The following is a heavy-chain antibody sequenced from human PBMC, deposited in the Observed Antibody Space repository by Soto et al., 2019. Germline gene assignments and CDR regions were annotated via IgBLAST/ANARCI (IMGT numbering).Heavy chain of an antibody. CDR1: GDSIDTSSYC. CDR2: VCYRGTT. D-gene: IGHD6-6*01. J-gene: IGHJ4*02. Sequence: SETLSLTCTVSGDSIDTSSYCWGRIRQPPGKGLEWIGSVCYRGTTYYNPSLKSRLTISVDTSKRQFSLKLSSVTAADTAVFYCARQGEHSSSYFFDSWGQGTLVTVSS. CDR3: ARQGEHSSSYFFDS. V-gene: IGHV4-39*01.